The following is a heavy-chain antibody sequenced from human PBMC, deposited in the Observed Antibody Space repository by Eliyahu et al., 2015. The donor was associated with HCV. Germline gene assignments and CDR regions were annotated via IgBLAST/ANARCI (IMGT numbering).Heavy chain of an antibody. Sequence: YPDSVKGRFTISRDYAKNTLFLQMNSLRAEDTALYYCTRGGYFGGFDLWGQGTLVSVSS. V-gene: IGHV3-74*01. D-gene: IGHD2-21*01. CDR3: TRGGYFGGFDL. J-gene: IGHJ4*02.